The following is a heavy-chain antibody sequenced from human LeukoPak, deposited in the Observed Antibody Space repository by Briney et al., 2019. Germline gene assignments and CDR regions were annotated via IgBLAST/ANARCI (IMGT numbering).Heavy chain of an antibody. CDR3: VSQEGAPR. J-gene: IGHJ4*02. CDR1: GFTFSDYW. CDR2: IKEDGSEK. Sequence: GGSLRLSCAASGFTFSDYWMSWVRQTPGKGLEWVANIKEDGSEKDYVDSVKGRFTISRDNANKLVFRQMNNLIAEDTAVYYCVSQEGAPRWGQGTLVIVSS. V-gene: IGHV3-7*01. D-gene: IGHD1-26*01.